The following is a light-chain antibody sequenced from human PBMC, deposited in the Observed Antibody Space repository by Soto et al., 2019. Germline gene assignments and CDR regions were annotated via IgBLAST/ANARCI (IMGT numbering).Light chain of an antibody. V-gene: IGKV3-15*01. CDR3: QQYKNLWT. CDR1: QTIYSN. CDR2: RAS. J-gene: IGKJ1*01. Sequence: IMMTQSPATLSVSLGERATLSCRAGQTIYSNVAWYQQRPGQAPRLLIYRASARATGVPARFSGSGSGTEFTLTISTLQSEDFAVYYCQQYKNLWTFGQGTKV.